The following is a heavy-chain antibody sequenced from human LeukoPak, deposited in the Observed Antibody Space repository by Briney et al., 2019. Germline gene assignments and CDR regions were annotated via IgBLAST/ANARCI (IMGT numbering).Heavy chain of an antibody. CDR2: INPSGGST. V-gene: IGHV1-46*01. D-gene: IGHD3-10*01. J-gene: IGHJ6*03. Sequence: ASVKVSCKASGYTFTSYYMHWVRQAPGQGLEWMGIINPSGGSTSYAQKFQGRVTMTRDTSTSTVYMELSSLRSEDTAVYYCARGPSVTMVRGGQWYYYMDVWGKGTTVTISS. CDR3: ARGPSVTMVRGGQWYYYMDV. CDR1: GYTFTSYY.